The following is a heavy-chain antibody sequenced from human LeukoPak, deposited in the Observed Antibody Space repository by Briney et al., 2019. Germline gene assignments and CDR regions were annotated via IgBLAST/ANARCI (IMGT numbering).Heavy chain of an antibody. V-gene: IGHV3-13*01. Sequence: GGSLRLSCESSGFPFSSYDMHWVRQAPGKGLEWVSTVVTASDTNYPGSVKARFSISRENAKNSLYLQMNSLRAGDTAVYYCARGNYGDYRHGMDVWGQGTTVTVSS. CDR3: ARGNYGDYRHGMDV. J-gene: IGHJ6*02. D-gene: IGHD4-17*01. CDR1: GFPFSSYD. CDR2: VVTASDT.